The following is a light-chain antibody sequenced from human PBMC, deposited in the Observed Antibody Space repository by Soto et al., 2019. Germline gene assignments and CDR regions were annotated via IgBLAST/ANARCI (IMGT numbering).Light chain of an antibody. J-gene: IGLJ2*01. CDR2: EVS. Sequence: QSVLTQPASVSGSPGQSITISCTGTSSDVGGYKYVSWYQQHPEKAPKLIIFEVSNRPSGISSRFSGSKSGNTASLTISGLQAEDEADYYCASYTSSSTSVIFGRGTSLTVL. CDR3: ASYTSSSTSVI. V-gene: IGLV2-14*01. CDR1: SSDVGGYKY.